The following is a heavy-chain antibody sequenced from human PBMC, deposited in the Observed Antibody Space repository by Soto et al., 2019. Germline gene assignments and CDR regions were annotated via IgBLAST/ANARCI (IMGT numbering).Heavy chain of an antibody. J-gene: IGHJ5*02. CDR2: IYYSGST. Sequence: SETLSLTCTVSGGSISSGGYYWSWIRQHPGKGLEWIGYIYYSGSTYYNPSLKSRVTISVDTSKNQFSLKLSSVTAADTAVYYCARFATPRFWFDPWGKGTPVTVSS. CDR1: GGSISSGGYY. CDR3: ARFATPRFWFDP. V-gene: IGHV4-31*03.